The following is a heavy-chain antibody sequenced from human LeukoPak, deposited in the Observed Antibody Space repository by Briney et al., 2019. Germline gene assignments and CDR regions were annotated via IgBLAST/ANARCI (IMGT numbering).Heavy chain of an antibody. D-gene: IGHD2-15*01. V-gene: IGHV3-48*03. CDR2: ISSSGSTI. Sequence: PGGSLRLSCAASGFTFSSYEMNWVRQAPGKGLEWVSYISSSGSTIYYADSVKGRFTISRDNAKNSLYLQMNSLRAEDTAVYYCAREGRGWAFDIWGQGTMVTVSS. CDR1: GFTFSSYE. CDR3: AREGRGWAFDI. J-gene: IGHJ3*02.